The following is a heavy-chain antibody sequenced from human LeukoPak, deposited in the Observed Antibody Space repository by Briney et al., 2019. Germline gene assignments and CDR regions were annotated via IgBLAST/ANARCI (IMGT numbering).Heavy chain of an antibody. D-gene: IGHD1-1*01. CDR1: GFTFSSFS. J-gene: IGHJ4*02. Sequence: PSGGSLRLSCVASGFTFSSFSRNWVRQAPGKELEWISYISASSSTMYYADSVKGRFTISRDNAKNSLSLQINSLRDEDTAVFYCARDAGTGYFDYWGQGTLVTVSS. V-gene: IGHV3-48*02. CDR2: ISASSSTM. CDR3: ARDAGTGYFDY.